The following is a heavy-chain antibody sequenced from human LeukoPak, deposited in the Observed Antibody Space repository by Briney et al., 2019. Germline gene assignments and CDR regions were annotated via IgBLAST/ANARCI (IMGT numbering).Heavy chain of an antibody. D-gene: IGHD2-21*01. CDR2: IYPGDSDT. CDR3: ARQIAPGTPIDY. CDR1: EYSFTSYW. Sequence: GESLKISCKGSEYSFTSYWIAWVRQMPGKGLEWMGIIYPGDSDTRYSPLFQGQVTISADKSTSAAYLQWSSLKASDTAMYYCARQIAPGTPIDYWGQGTLVTVSS. J-gene: IGHJ4*02. V-gene: IGHV5-51*01.